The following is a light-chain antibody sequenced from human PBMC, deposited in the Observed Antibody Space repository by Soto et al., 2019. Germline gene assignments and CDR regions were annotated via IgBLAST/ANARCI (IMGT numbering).Light chain of an antibody. Sequence: EIVLTQSPGTLSLSPGEEATLSCRASQSVDSNYLAWYQQKPGQTPRLIIYGASSRATGIPDRFSGSGSGTDFTLTISRLEPEDFAVYYCQQYGSSSMYTFGQGTKVDIK. J-gene: IGKJ2*01. V-gene: IGKV3-20*01. CDR2: GAS. CDR3: QQYGSSSMYT. CDR1: QSVDSNY.